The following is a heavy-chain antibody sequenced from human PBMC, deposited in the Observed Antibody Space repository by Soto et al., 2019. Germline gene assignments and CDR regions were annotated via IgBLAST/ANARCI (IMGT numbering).Heavy chain of an antibody. CDR3: ARETGENWTYEAH. V-gene: IGHV4-4*07. CDR1: GAYISDFS. CDR2: ITINGNT. Sequence: QVQQQESGPGLVKPSATLSLTCRGSGAYISDFSWSWIRQPAGKGLEWIGRITINGNTQKKPSSTSRVTTSIDTSRNHFSLSLQSATAADTALYYCARETGENWTYEAHWGPGTLVTVSS. D-gene: IGHD1-7*01. J-gene: IGHJ1*01.